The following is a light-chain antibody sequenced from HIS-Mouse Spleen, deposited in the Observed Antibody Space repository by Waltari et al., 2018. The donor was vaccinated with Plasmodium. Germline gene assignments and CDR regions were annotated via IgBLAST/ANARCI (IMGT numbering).Light chain of an antibody. CDR2: EDR. CDR1: ALPTKY. CDR3: YSTDSSGNHRV. V-gene: IGLV3-10*01. Sequence: YELTQPPSVSVSPGQTARITCSGDALPTKYAYWYQQKSGQAPVLVIYEDRKRPSGIPERFSGSSSGTMATLTISGAQVEDEADYYCYSTDSSGNHRVFGGGTKLTVL. J-gene: IGLJ3*02.